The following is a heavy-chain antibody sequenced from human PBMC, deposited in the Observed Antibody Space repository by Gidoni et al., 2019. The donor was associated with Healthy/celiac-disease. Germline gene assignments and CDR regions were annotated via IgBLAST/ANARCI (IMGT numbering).Heavy chain of an antibody. V-gene: IGHV3-9*01. CDR1: GSTFDGYA. Sequence: EVQLVESGGGLVQHGRSLRLSCAASGSTFDGYAEHWVRQAPGKGLEWVSGMSWNSGGRGYADSVKGRFTISRDNAKNSLYLQMNSLRAEDTALYYCAKDTGSAPAAPGYWGQGTLVTVSS. J-gene: IGHJ4*02. CDR2: MSWNSGGR. CDR3: AKDTGSAPAAPGY. D-gene: IGHD2-2*01.